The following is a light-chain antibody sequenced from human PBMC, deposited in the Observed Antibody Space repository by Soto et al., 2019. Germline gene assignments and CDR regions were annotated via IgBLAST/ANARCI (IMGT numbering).Light chain of an antibody. CDR2: AAS. Sequence: DIQLTQSPSFLSASVGDRVTITCRASQDISSSLAWYQQKPGKAPKILMYAASSLESWVPSRFSGSGSGTEFTLTIGSLQPDDFATYYCQQVNSFPPFTFGGGTTVEIK. CDR3: QQVNSFPPFT. J-gene: IGKJ4*01. CDR1: QDISSS. V-gene: IGKV1-9*01.